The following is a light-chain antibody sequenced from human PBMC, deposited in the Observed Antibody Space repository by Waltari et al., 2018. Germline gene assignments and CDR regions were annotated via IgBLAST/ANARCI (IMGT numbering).Light chain of an antibody. V-gene: IGLV3-25*03. CDR2: KDT. CDR3: QSGDSTSTHVV. Sequence: SYELTQPPSVSVSPGQTARITCSGDALPKQYAFWYQQKPGQAPVLVTSKDTERPSGIPDRFSGSSSGTTVTLTISGVQAEDEADYYCQSGDSTSTHVVFGGGTKLTVL. CDR1: ALPKQY. J-gene: IGLJ2*01.